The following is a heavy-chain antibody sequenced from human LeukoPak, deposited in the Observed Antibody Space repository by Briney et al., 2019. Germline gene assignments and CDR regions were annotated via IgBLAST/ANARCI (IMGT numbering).Heavy chain of an antibody. CDR2: ISPYNGNT. V-gene: IGHV1-18*01. D-gene: IGHD1/OR15-1a*01. J-gene: IGHJ5*02. CDR1: GYTFTSFG. CDR3: ARMEQLLLDNWFDP. Sequence: ASVKDSCKASGYTFTSFGISWVRQAPGQGLEWMEWISPYNGNTNYAQKLQGRVTMTTDTSTSTAYMELRSLRSDDTAVYYCARMEQLLLDNWFDPWGQGTLVTVSS.